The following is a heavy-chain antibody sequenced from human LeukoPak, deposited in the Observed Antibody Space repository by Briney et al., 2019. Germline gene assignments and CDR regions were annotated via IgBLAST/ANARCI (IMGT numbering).Heavy chain of an antibody. D-gene: IGHD5-18*01. J-gene: IGHJ4*02. V-gene: IGHV4-59*01. CDR1: GGSISSYY. CDR3: ARESGYSYGGHFDY. CDR2: IYYSGST. Sequence: SETLSLTCTVSGGSISSYYWSWIRQPPGKGLEWIGYIYYSGSTNYNPSLKSRVTISVDTSKNQFSLKLSSVTAADTAVYYCARESGYSYGGHFDYWGQGTLVTVSS.